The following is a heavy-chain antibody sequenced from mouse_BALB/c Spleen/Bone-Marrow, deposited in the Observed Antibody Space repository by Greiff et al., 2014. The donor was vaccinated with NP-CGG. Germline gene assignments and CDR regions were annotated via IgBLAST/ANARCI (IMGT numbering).Heavy chain of an antibody. CDR2: IYPGDGDT. J-gene: IGHJ2*01. Sequence: QVQLQQSGPELVKPGASVKISCKAPGYAFSSSWMNWVKQRPGQGLEWIGRIYPGDGDTNYNGKFKGKATLTADKSSSTAYMQLSSLTSVDSAVYFCARGGLGLDYWGQGTTLTVSS. V-gene: IGHV1-82*01. CDR3: ARGGLGLDY. D-gene: IGHD3-3*01. CDR1: GYAFSSSW.